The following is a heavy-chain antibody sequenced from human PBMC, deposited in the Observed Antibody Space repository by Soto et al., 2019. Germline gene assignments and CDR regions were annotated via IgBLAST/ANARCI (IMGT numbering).Heavy chain of an antibody. CDR1: GGSISSYY. V-gene: IGHV4-59*01. J-gene: IGHJ6*03. Sequence: SETLSLTCTVSGGSISSYYWSWIRQPPGKGLEWIGYIYYSGSTNYNPSLKSRVTISVDTSKNQFSLKLSSVTAADTAVYYCARDRSGDSRTNYYYYMDVWGKGTTVTVSS. D-gene: IGHD2-21*02. CDR3: ARDRSGDSRTNYYYYMDV. CDR2: IYYSGST.